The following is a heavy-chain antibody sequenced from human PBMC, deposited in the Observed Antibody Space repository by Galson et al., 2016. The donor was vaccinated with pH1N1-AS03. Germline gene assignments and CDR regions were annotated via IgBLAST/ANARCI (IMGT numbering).Heavy chain of an antibody. Sequence: ETLSLTCTVSGASISSYYWSWIRQPPGKGLEWIGHIFYSESTNYNPPLKGRVTMSVDTSMSQFSLKLTSVTAADTAVYYCARFPDYGDDVGYWGQGTLVTVSS. CDR3: ARFPDYGDDVGY. J-gene: IGHJ4*02. D-gene: IGHD4-17*01. CDR1: GASISSYY. V-gene: IGHV4-59*08. CDR2: IFYSEST.